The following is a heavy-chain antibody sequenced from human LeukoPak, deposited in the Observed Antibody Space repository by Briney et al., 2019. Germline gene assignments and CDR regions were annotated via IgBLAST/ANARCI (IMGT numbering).Heavy chain of an antibody. CDR2: IYYSGST. V-gene: IGHV4-31*03. D-gene: IGHD2-15*01. Sequence: SETLPLTCTVSGGSISSGGYYWSWIRQHPGKGLEWIGYIYYSGSTYYNPSLKSRVTISVDTSKNQFSLKLSSVTAADTAVYYCARASGGSWSDAFDIWGQGTMVTVSS. J-gene: IGHJ3*02. CDR3: ARASGGSWSDAFDI. CDR1: GGSISSGGYY.